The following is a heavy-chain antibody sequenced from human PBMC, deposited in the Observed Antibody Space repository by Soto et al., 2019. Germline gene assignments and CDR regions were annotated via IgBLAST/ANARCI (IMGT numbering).Heavy chain of an antibody. CDR2: VYARGAT. CDR1: GASITSHY. D-gene: IGHD4-17*01. Sequence: SETLSLTCSVSGASITSHYWNWIRQSAGEGLQWIGRVYARGATNYNPSLKSRVTISGDTSKNQFSLKLTSVTAADTAVYYCARSSGDDFFYYGMDVWGHGTTVTVSS. J-gene: IGHJ6*02. CDR3: ARSSGDDFFYYGMDV. V-gene: IGHV4-59*10.